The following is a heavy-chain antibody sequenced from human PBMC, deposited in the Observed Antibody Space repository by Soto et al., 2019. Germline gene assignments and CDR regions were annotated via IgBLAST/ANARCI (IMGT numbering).Heavy chain of an antibody. CDR3: ARDCSGTSCDGALDAFDI. CDR2: INHIGST. CDR1: GGSFSAYY. J-gene: IGHJ3*02. Sequence: QVQLQQWGAGLLKPSETLSLTCAVYGGSFSAYYWSWIRQPPGKGLEWIGEINHIGSTKYNPSLKSRVTISVDTSKNQFSLKVTSVTAADTAVYYCARDCSGTSCDGALDAFDIWGQGTMVTVSS. D-gene: IGHD2-2*01. V-gene: IGHV4-34*01.